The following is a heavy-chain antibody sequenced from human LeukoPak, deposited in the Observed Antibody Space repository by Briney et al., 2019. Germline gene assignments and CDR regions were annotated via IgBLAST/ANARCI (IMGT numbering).Heavy chain of an antibody. CDR1: GFTFSSYA. D-gene: IGHD3-22*01. V-gene: IGHV3-23*01. CDR3: AIMHPYYDGSGYWVQ. CDR2: ISTSGGSS. Sequence: GGSLRLSCAASGFTFSSYAMSWVRQAPAKGLEWVSGISTSGGSSSYADSVKGRFTISRDNPRNTLYMQMNSLRAEDTALYYCAIMHPYYDGSGYWVQWGQGTLVTVSS. J-gene: IGHJ4*02.